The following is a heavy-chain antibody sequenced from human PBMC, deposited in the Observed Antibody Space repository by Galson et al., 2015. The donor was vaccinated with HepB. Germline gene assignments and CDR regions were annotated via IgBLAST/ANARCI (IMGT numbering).Heavy chain of an antibody. CDR1: GFTFSSYW. J-gene: IGHJ6*02. CDR3: ARFARGGWSNYYYYGIDV. CDR2: IKQDGREK. V-gene: IGHV3-7*03. Sequence: SLRLSCAAPGFTFSSYWMSWVRQAPGKGLEWVANIKQDGREKDYVDSVKGRVTISRDNAKNSLYLQMNSLRAEDTAVDYCARFARGGWSNYYYYGIDVWGQGTTVTVSS. D-gene: IGHD6-19*01.